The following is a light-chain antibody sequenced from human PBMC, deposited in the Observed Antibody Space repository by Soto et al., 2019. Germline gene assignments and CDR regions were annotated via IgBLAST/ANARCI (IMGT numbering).Light chain of an antibody. CDR3: HQRYSTPLT. Sequence: DIQMTQSPSSLSASVGDRVTITCRASQSISSYLNWYQQKPGKAPKLLIYAASSLQSGVPSRFSGSGSGTDFTLTTSSLQPEAFATYYCHQRYSTPLTFGGGTKVEIK. CDR2: AAS. CDR1: QSISSY. J-gene: IGKJ4*01. V-gene: IGKV1-39*01.